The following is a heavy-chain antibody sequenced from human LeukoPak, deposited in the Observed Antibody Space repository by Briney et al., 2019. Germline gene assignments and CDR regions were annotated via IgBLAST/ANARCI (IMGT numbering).Heavy chain of an antibody. J-gene: IGHJ4*02. CDR3: ARDVGSWYSSGWYEREDY. CDR2: IWYDGSNK. Sequence: PGRSLRLSCAASGFTFSSYGMHWVRLAPGKGLEWVAVIWYDGSNKYYADSVKGRFTISRDNSKNTLYLQMNSLRAEDTAVYYCARDVGSWYSSGWYEREDYWGQGTLVTVSS. V-gene: IGHV3-33*01. D-gene: IGHD6-19*01. CDR1: GFTFSSYG.